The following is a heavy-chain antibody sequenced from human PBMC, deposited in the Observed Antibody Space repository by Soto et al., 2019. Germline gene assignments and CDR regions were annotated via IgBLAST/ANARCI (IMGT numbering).Heavy chain of an antibody. V-gene: IGHV4-34*01. J-gene: IGHJ4*02. CDR3: ARELRTNGVCDY. D-gene: IGHD2-8*01. Sequence: PSETLSLTCAVYGGSFSGYYWSWIRQPPGKGLEWIGEINHSGSTNYNPSLKSRVTISVDTSKNQFSLKLSSVTAADTAVYYCARELRTNGVCDYWGQGTLVTVSS. CDR2: INHSGST. CDR1: GGSFSGYY.